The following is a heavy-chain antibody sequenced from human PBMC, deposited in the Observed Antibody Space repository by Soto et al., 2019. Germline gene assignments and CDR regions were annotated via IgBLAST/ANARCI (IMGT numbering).Heavy chain of an antibody. D-gene: IGHD2-2*01. CDR1: GFTFSNAW. CDR2: IKSKTDGGTT. Sequence: GGSLRLSCAASGFTFSNAWMSWVRQAPGKGLEWVGRIKSKTDGGTTDYAAPVKGRFTISRDDSKNTLYLQMNSLKTEDTAVYYCTTVEGVAVPRTLLVGMDVWGQGTTVTVSS. CDR3: TTVEGVAVPRTLLVGMDV. J-gene: IGHJ6*02. V-gene: IGHV3-15*01.